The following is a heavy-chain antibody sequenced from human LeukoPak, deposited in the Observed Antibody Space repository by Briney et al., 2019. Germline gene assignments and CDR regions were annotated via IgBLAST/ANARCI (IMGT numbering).Heavy chain of an antibody. CDR1: GYTFTGYY. CDR2: INPNSGGT. Sequence: SVKVSCKASGYTFTGYYMHWVRQAPGQGIEWVGWINPNSGGTNYAQKFQGRVTMTRDTSISTAYMELSRLRSDDTAVYYCARVTLTGGYYYYYMDVWGKGTTVTVSS. CDR3: ARVTLTGGYYYYYMDV. V-gene: IGHV1-2*02. J-gene: IGHJ6*03. D-gene: IGHD1-14*01.